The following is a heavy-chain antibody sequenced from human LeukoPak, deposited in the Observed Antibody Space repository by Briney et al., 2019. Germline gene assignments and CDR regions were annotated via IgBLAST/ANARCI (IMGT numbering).Heavy chain of an antibody. CDR1: GGTFSSYA. Sequence: PVASVKVSCKASGGTFSSYAISWVRQAPGQGLEWMGGIIPIFGTANYAQKFQGRVTITADESTSTAYMELSSLRSEDTAVYYCARGTRCGGDCLYYYYGMDVWGQGTTVTVSS. CDR2: IIPIFGTA. J-gene: IGHJ6*02. CDR3: ARGTRCGGDCLYYYYGMDV. D-gene: IGHD2-21*02. V-gene: IGHV1-69*13.